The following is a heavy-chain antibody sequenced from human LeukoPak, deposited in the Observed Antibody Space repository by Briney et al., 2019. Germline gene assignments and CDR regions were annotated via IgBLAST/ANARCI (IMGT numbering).Heavy chain of an antibody. D-gene: IGHD3-9*01. V-gene: IGHV4-39*01. CDR2: IYYSGST. J-gene: IGHJ4*02. CDR1: GGSISSSSYY. CDR3: ARRVLTGKTLDY. Sequence: PSETLSLTCTVSGGSISSSSYYWDWIRQPPGKGLEWIGSIYYSGSTYYNPSLKSRVIISVDMSKKQFSLKLSSVSAADTAHYYCARRVLTGKTLDYWGQGTLVTVSS.